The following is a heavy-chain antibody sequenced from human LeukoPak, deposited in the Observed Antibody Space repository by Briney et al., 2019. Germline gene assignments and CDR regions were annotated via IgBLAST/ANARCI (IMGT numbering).Heavy chain of an antibody. CDR2: INHSGST. J-gene: IGHJ4*02. CDR3: AREGRYGLDY. Sequence: GSLRLSCAASGFTFSSYAMSWVRQAPGKGLEWIGEINHSGSTNYNPSLKSRVTISVDTSKNQFSLKLSSVTAADTAVYYCAREGRYGLDYWGQGTLVTVSS. CDR1: GFTFSSYA. D-gene: IGHD5-18*01. V-gene: IGHV4-34*01.